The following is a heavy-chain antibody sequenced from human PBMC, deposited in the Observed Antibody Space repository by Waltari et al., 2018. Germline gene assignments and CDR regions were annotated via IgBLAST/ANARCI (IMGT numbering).Heavy chain of an antibody. CDR3: ARGVYDNSGYEYYFDY. CDR1: GGPISSRSYY. CDR2: IYYSGST. D-gene: IGHD3-22*01. V-gene: IGHV4-39*01. Sequence: QLQLQESGPGLVKPSETLSLTCTVPGGPISSRSYYWGWIRQPPGKGLEWIGNIYYSGSTYYNPSLKSRVTISVDTSKNQFSLKLSSVTAADTAVYYCARGVYDNSGYEYYFDYWGQGTLVTVSS. J-gene: IGHJ4*02.